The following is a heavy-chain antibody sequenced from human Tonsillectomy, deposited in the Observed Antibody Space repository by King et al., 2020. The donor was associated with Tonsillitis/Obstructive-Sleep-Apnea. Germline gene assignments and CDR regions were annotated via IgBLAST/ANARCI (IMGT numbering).Heavy chain of an antibody. CDR3: AKLTVTSATGY. V-gene: IGHV3-23*04. CDR1: GFTFSSYA. D-gene: IGHD4-17*01. CDR2: TGASGATT. Sequence: QLVQSGGGLVQPGGSLRLSCAASGFTFSSYAMIWVRQAPGKGLQWVSATGASGATTYYADSVGGRFTISRDNSKNTLYLQINSLGAEDTAVYYCAKLTVTSATGYWGQGTLVTVSS. J-gene: IGHJ4*02.